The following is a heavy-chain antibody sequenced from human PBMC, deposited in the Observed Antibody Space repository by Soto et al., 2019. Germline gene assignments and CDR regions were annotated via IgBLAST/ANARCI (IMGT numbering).Heavy chain of an antibody. CDR2: INAGNGNT. CDR1: GYTFTSYA. J-gene: IGHJ6*03. Sequence: QVQLVQSGAEVKKPGASVKVSCKASGYTFTSYAMHWVRQAPGQRLEWMGWINAGNGNTKYSQKVQGRVTITRDKSASTAYMELSSLRSEDTAVYYCARGGFSSSIWNLDYYMDVWGKGTTVTVSS. V-gene: IGHV1-3*01. CDR3: ARGGFSSSIWNLDYYMDV. D-gene: IGHD1-1*01.